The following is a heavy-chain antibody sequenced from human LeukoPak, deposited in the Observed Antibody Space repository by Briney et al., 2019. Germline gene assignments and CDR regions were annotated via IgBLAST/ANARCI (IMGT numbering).Heavy chain of an antibody. CDR2: INPSGGST. V-gene: IGHV1-46*01. J-gene: IGHJ3*02. Sequence: ASVKVSCKASGYTFTSYYMHWARQAPGQGLEWMGIINPSGGSTSYAQKFQGRVTMTRDMSTSTVYMELSSLRSEDTAVYYCARGDIVVVPADIWGQGTMVTVSS. CDR3: ARGDIVVVPADI. CDR1: GYTFTSYY. D-gene: IGHD2-2*01.